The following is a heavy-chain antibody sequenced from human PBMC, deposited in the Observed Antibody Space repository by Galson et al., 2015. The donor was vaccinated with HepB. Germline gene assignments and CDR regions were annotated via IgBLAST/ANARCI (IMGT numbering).Heavy chain of an antibody. CDR2: INTKTGNP. V-gene: IGHV7-4-1*02. D-gene: IGHD3-3*01. CDR1: GYTFANYF. CDR3: ARDGQNFWSYYRSSYSYMDV. J-gene: IGHJ6*03. Sequence: SCKASGYTFANYFMNWVRQAPGQGLEWMGGINTKTGNPTYAQGFTGRYVFSLDTSVSTAYLQISGLKAEDTAGFYCARDGQNFWSYYRSSYSYMDVWGKGTTVTVSS.